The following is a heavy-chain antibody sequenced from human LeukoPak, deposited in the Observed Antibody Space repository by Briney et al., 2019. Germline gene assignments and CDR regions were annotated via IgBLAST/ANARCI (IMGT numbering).Heavy chain of an antibody. V-gene: IGHV3-23*01. Sequence: GGSLRLSCAASGFTFSSYAMNWVRQAPGKGLEWVSAISVSAGSTYYADSVEGRFTISRDNSKNTLYLQMNSLRAEDTAVYYCAKDSNSGYDSYYFDYWGQGTLVTVSS. CDR1: GFTFSSYA. D-gene: IGHD5-12*01. J-gene: IGHJ4*02. CDR3: AKDSNSGYDSYYFDY. CDR2: ISVSAGST.